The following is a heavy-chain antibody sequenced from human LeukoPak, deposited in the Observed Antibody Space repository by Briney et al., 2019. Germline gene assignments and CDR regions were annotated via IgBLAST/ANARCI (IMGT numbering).Heavy chain of an antibody. CDR1: GYSFTNYW. V-gene: IGHV5-51*01. CDR2: IYPGDSDT. Sequence: GESLKISCKGSGYSFTNYWIGWVRQMPGKGLEWMALIYPGDSDTRYSPSFQGQVTISADKSIATAYLQWSSLKASDTAMYYCARLGSRSGSLSNPFDYWGQGTLVTVSS. CDR3: ARLGSRSGSLSNPFDY. D-gene: IGHD1-26*01. J-gene: IGHJ4*02.